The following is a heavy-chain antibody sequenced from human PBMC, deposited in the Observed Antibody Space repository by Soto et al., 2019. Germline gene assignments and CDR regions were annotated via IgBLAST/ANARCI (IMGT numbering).Heavy chain of an antibody. D-gene: IGHD1-7*01. CDR2: IYDNGGA. CDR1: GDSISSGGYY. Sequence: QVQLQESGPGLVKPSQTLSLTCTVSGDSISSGGYYWSWILQHPGKGLEWIGYIYDNGGAYYSPSLKGRVVISVDRSENQFSLRLSSVTAADTAVYYCARGQGGTTRRAFDSWGQGTMVTVSS. J-gene: IGHJ4*02. V-gene: IGHV4-31*03. CDR3: ARGQGGTTRRAFDS.